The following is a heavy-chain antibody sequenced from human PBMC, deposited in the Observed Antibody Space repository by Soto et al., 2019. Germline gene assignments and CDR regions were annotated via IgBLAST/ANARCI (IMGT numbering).Heavy chain of an antibody. CDR1: GGSIISGDYY. D-gene: IGHD2-2*01. CDR3: ASGVVPAAMDYYYYGMDV. CDR2: IYYSGST. V-gene: IGHV4-30-4*01. J-gene: IGHJ6*02. Sequence: PSETLSLTCTVSGGSIISGDYYWSWIRQPPGKGLEWIGYIYYSGSTYYNPSLKSRVTISVDTSKNQFSLKLSSVTAADTAVYYCASGVVPAAMDYYYYGMDVWGQGTTVTVSS.